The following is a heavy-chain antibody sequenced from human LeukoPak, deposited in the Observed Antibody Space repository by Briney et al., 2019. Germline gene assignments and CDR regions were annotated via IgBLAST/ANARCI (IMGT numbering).Heavy chain of an antibody. CDR1: GGSISSYY. D-gene: IGHD3-22*01. J-gene: IGHJ4*02. Sequence: PSETLSLTCTVSGGSISSYYWSWIRQPPGKGLEWIGYIYYSGSTNYNPSLKSRVTISVDTSKNQFSLKLSSVTAADTAVYYCARGRIVYYYDSSGSSPYNYFDYWGQGTLVTVSS. V-gene: IGHV4-59*08. CDR2: IYYSGST. CDR3: ARGRIVYYYDSSGSSPYNYFDY.